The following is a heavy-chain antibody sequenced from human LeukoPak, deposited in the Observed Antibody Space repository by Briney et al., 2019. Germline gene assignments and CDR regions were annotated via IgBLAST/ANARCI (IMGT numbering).Heavy chain of an antibody. CDR3: ARGVAVGTTSAYNWFDP. CDR2: IYYSGST. D-gene: IGHD2-2*01. J-gene: IGHJ5*02. Sequence: SETLSLTCTVSGGSISSSSYYWGWIRQPPGKGLEWIGSIYYSGSTYYNPSLKSRVTISVDTSKNQFSLKLSPVTAADTAVYYCARGVAVGTTSAYNWFDPWGQGTLVTVYS. CDR1: GGSISSSSYY. V-gene: IGHV4-39*07.